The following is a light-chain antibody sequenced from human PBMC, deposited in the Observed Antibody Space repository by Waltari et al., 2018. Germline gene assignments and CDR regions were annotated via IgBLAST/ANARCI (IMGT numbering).Light chain of an antibody. CDR2: TTS. Sequence: DIQMTQSPFSLSASVGDRVTISCRATQDIGSALAWYQHKPGIAPKLLIFTTSRLESGVPSRFSGSRSGTDYSLTISSLQPEDFVTYFCQQYYSNPITFGGGTKVEIE. CDR1: QDIGSA. CDR3: QQYYSNPIT. V-gene: IGKV1-NL1*01. J-gene: IGKJ4*01.